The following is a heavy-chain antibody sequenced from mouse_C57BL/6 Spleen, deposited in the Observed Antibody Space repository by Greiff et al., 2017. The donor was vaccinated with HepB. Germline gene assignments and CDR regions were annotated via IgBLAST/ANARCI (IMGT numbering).Heavy chain of an antibody. J-gene: IGHJ1*03. CDR3: ARGDGYSYWYFDV. V-gene: IGHV1-42*01. Sequence: VQLKQSGPELVKPGASVKISCKASGYSFTGYYMNWVKQSPEKSLEWIGEINPSTGGTTYNQKFKAKATLTVDKSSSTAYMQLKSLTSEDSAVYYCARGDGYSYWYFDVWGTGTTVTVSS. CDR2: INPSTGGT. D-gene: IGHD2-3*01. CDR1: GYSFTGYY.